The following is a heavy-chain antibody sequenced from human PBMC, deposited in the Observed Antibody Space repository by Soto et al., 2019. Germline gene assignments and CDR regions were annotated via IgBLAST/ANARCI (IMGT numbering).Heavy chain of an antibody. J-gene: IGHJ5*02. Sequence: LSLTCAVYGESFSGYYWSWIRQPPGKGLEWIGEINHSGSTNYNPSLKSRVTISVDTSKNQFSLKLSSVTAADTAVYYCARGAGSKLVRGNWFDTWGQGTLVTVSS. CDR1: GESFSGYY. CDR3: ARGAGSKLVRGNWFDT. CDR2: INHSGST. D-gene: IGHD6-6*01. V-gene: IGHV4-34*01.